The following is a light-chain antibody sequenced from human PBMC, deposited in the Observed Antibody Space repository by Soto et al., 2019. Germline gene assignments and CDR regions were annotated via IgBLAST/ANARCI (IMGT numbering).Light chain of an antibody. J-gene: IGKJ5*01. CDR2: ATS. CDR3: QQNYSPPPIT. V-gene: IGKV1-39*01. Sequence: DIQMTQSTSSLSASVGDRVTITCRASQNVAHFLNWYQQKPGKAPKLLIYATSSLHSGVPSRFSGSGFGTDFTLTISSLQTEDFATDYCQQNYSPPPITFGQGTRLEIK. CDR1: QNVAHF.